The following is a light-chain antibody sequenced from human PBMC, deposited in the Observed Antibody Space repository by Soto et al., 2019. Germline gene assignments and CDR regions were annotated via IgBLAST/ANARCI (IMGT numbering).Light chain of an antibody. J-gene: IGLJ2*01. V-gene: IGLV1-44*01. CDR3: AAWDDSLNGVV. Sequence: QSVLTQPPSASGTPGQRVTISCSGSSSNIRSNTVTWYQQLPGTAPKLLIYSNNQRPSGVPDRFSGSKSGTSASLAISGLQSEDEADYYCAAWDDSLNGVVFGGGTKVTVL. CDR2: SNN. CDR1: SSNIRSNT.